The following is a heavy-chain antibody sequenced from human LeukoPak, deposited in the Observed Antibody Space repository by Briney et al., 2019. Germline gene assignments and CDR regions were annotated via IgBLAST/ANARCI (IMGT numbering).Heavy chain of an antibody. D-gene: IGHD6-13*01. J-gene: IGHJ5*02. Sequence: SVKVSCKASGGTFSSYTISWVRQAPGQGLEWMGRIIPILGIANYAQKFQGRVTITADKSTSTAYMELCSLRSEDTAVYYCASSSHPYWFDPWGQGTLVTVSS. CDR3: ASSSHPYWFDP. V-gene: IGHV1-69*02. CDR1: GGTFSSYT. CDR2: IIPILGIA.